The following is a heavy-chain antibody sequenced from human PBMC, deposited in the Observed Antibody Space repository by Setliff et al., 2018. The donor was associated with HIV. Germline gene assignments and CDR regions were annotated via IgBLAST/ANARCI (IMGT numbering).Heavy chain of an antibody. J-gene: IGHJ4*02. CDR3: ARLGVGYSTSWEHHFDF. V-gene: IGHV1-69*06. CDR1: GGTFSNYA. Sequence: SVKVSCKASGGTFSNYAISWVRQAPGQGLEWMGGIIPIFGTANYAQKFQGRVTMTRDTSTSSVYMELRSLRSEDTAVYYCARLGVGYSTSWEHHFDFWGQGTLVTSPQ. D-gene: IGHD6-6*01. CDR2: IIPIFGTA.